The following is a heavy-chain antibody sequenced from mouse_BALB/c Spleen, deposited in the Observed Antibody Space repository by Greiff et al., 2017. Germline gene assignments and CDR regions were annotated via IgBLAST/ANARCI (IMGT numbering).Heavy chain of an antibody. V-gene: IGHV5-4*02. CDR2: ISDGGSYT. CDR3: ARDPYDYLYFDV. CDR1: GFTFSDYY. Sequence: EVMLVESGGGLVKPGGSLKLSCAASGFTFSDYYMYWVRQTPEKRLEWVATISDGGSYTYYPDSVKGRFTISRDNAKNNLYLQMSSLKSEDTAMYYCARDPYDYLYFDVWGAGTTVTVSS. D-gene: IGHD2-4*01. J-gene: IGHJ1*01.